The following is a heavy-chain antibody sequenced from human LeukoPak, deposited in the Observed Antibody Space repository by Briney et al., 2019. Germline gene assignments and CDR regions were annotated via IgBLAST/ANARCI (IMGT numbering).Heavy chain of an antibody. CDR1: GYTCTRYA. Sequence: ASVKVSCKASGYTCTRYAMNWLRQAPGQGLEWMGWINPNTGNPTYAQAFTGRFVFSLATSVSTAYLQISSLNTEDTAVYYCAIDQPVAGVSNFDSWGQGTLVTVSS. CDR3: AIDQPVAGVSNFDS. V-gene: IGHV7-4-1*02. CDR2: INPNTGNP. J-gene: IGHJ4*02. D-gene: IGHD6-19*01.